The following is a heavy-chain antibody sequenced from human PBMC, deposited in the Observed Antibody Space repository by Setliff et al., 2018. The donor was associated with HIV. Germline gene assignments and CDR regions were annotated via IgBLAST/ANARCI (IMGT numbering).Heavy chain of an antibody. V-gene: IGHV3-7*03. J-gene: IGHJ4*02. CDR2: INQDGSEK. CDR3: AKDHATSSWFTALLDY. D-gene: IGHD6-13*01. Sequence: PGGSLRLSCAASGFTFSSTWMNWVRQAPGKGLEWVANINQDGSEKYYVDSVKGRFTISRDNAKNSLYLQMNSLRAEDTAVYYCAKDHATSSWFTALLDYWGQGALVTVSS. CDR1: GFTFSSTW.